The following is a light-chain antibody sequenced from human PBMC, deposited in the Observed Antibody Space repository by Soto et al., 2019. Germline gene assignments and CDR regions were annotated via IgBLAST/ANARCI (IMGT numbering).Light chain of an antibody. Sequence: EVVLTQSPATLSLSPGERATLSCRASQSVGSYLGWYQQKPGQAPRLLIYDASNRAAGIPARFSGGGSATDFTLIISSLEPEDSAVYYCQQRCNWITFGQGTRLEIK. J-gene: IGKJ5*01. CDR3: QQRCNWIT. CDR1: QSVGSY. V-gene: IGKV3-11*01. CDR2: DAS.